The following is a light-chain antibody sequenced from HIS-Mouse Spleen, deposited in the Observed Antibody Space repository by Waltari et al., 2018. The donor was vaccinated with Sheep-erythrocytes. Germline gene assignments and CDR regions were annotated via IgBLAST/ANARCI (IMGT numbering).Light chain of an antibody. CDR3: CSYAGSSTPWV. V-gene: IGLV2-23*01. J-gene: IGLJ3*02. CDR1: SSVVGGYNY. Sequence: QSALTQPRLVSGSPGQSVTIPCTGTSSVVGGYNYRSWYQRHPGKAPKLMIYAGSKRPSGVSNRFSGSKSGNTASLTISGLQAEDEADYYCCSYAGSSTPWVFGGGTKLTVL. CDR2: AGS.